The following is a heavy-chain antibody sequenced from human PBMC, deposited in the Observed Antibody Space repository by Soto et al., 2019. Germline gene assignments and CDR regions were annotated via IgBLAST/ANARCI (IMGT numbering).Heavy chain of an antibody. CDR2: ISSNSAYI. D-gene: IGHD2-2*01. Sequence: EVQLVESGGGLVKPGGSLRLSCADSGFSFSYYSMNWIRQAPGQGLEWVSAISSNSAYIYYADSVKGRFTISRDNAKNSLYLQMNSLSADDTAVYYCARGGRESTTHFDFWGQGTLVTVSS. J-gene: IGHJ4*02. CDR3: ARGGRESTTHFDF. V-gene: IGHV3-21*01. CDR1: GFSFSYYS.